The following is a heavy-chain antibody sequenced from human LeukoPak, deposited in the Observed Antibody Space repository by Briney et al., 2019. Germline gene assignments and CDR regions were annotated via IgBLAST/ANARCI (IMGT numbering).Heavy chain of an antibody. Sequence: GASVKVSCKASGYTFTSYGISWVRQAPGQGLEWMGWINPNSGGTNYAQKFQGRVTMTRDTSISTAYMELSRLRSDDTAVYYCARDPFGYSYGFDLSYNWFDPWGQGTLVTVSS. CDR1: GYTFTSYG. CDR2: INPNSGGT. J-gene: IGHJ5*02. D-gene: IGHD5-18*01. V-gene: IGHV1-2*02. CDR3: ARDPFGYSYGFDLSYNWFDP.